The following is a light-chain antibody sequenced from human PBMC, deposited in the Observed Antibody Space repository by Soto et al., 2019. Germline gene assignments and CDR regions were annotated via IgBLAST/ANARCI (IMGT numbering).Light chain of an antibody. Sequence: EIVLTQSPGTLSLSPGERATLSCRASQSVSSSYLAWYQQKPGQAPRLLIYGASSRATGVPDRFSGSGSGTDFTLIINRLEPEDFAVYYCQQDGTSITFGGGTKLESK. J-gene: IGKJ4*01. CDR3: QQDGTSIT. V-gene: IGKV3-20*01. CDR1: QSVSSSY. CDR2: GAS.